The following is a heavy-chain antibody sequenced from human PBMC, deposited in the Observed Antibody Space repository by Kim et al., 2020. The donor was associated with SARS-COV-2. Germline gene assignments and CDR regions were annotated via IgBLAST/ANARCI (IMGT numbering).Heavy chain of an antibody. CDR3: ASIESSDYYFDY. J-gene: IGHJ4*02. Sequence: YYNPSLKSRVTISVDTSKNRFSLKLSSVTAADTAVYYCASIESSDYYFDYWGQGTLVTVSS. V-gene: IGHV4-39*01. D-gene: IGHD6-19*01.